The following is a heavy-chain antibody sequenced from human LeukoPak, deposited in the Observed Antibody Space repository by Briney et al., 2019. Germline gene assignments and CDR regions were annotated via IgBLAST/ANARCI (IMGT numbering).Heavy chain of an antibody. D-gene: IGHD3-10*01. CDR3: ARDGDRTWFGELKGWFDP. V-gene: IGHV4-4*07. CDR1: GGSISSYY. CDR2: IYTSGST. Sequence: SETLSLTCTASGGSISSYYWSWIRQPAGKGLEWIGRIYTSGSTNYNPSLKSRVTMSVDTSKNQFSLKLSSVTAADTAVYYCARDGDRTWFGELKGWFDPWGQGTLVTVSS. J-gene: IGHJ5*02.